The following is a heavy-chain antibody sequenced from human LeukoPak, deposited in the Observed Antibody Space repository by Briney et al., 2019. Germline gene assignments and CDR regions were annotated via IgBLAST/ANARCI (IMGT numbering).Heavy chain of an antibody. J-gene: IGHJ4*02. D-gene: IGHD5-24*01. Sequence: SETLSLTCTVSGGSISSSSYYWGWIRQPPGKGLEWIGSIYYSGSTYYNPSLKSRVTISVDTSKNQFSLKLSSVTAADMTVYYCAREVLQSYYFDYWGQGTLVTVSS. CDR2: IYYSGST. CDR3: AREVLQSYYFDY. V-gene: IGHV4-39*02. CDR1: GGSISSSSYY.